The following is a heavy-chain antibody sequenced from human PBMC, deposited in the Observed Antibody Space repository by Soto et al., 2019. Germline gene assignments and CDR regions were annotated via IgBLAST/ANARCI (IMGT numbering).Heavy chain of an antibody. Sequence: QVQLVQSGAEVKKPGSSVKVSCKASGGTFSSYAISWVRQAPGQGLEWMGGIIPIFGTANYAQKFQGRVTITADESTSTAYMELSSLRSEDTAVYYCARDDIVVVPAAGVQYYYYGMDVWGQGTTVTVSS. CDR3: ARDDIVVVPAAGVQYYYYGMDV. CDR1: GGTFSSYA. J-gene: IGHJ6*02. V-gene: IGHV1-69*01. D-gene: IGHD2-2*01. CDR2: IIPIFGTA.